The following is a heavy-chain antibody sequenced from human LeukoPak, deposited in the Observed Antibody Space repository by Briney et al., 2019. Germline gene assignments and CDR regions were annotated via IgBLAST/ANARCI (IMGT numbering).Heavy chain of an antibody. CDR3: ARARSSGWYNDY. CDR1: GFTFSSYW. D-gene: IGHD6-19*01. V-gene: IGHV3-7*05. CDR2: IKQDGSEK. Sequence: PGGSLRLSCAASGFTFSSYWMSWVRQAPGKGLEGVANIKQDGSEKYYVDSVKGRFTISRDNAKNSLYLQMTSLRAEDTAVYYCARARSSGWYNDYWGQGTLVTVSS. J-gene: IGHJ4*02.